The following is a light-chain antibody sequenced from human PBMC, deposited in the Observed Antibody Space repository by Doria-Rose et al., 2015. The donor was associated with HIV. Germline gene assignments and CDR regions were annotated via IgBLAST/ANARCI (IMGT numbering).Light chain of an antibody. CDR2: DGS. CDR3: HQYGTSWT. J-gene: IGKJ1*01. V-gene: IGKV3-20*01. Sequence: DIEMTQSPGTLSLSPGERATLSCRASQSFSSTYLAWYQQKPGQAPSLLIYDGSTRDTGIPDRFSASGSGTDFTLTINRLEPEDFALYYCHQYGTSWTFGQGTKVEI. CDR1: QSFSSTY.